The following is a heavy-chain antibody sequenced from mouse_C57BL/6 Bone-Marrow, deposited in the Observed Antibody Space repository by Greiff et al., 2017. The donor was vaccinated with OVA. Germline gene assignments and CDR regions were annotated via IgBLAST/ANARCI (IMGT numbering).Heavy chain of an antibody. CDR3: AREGYSNDYAMDY. Sequence: VQLVESGAELVRPGTSVKMSCKASGYTFTNYWIGWAKQRPGHGLEWIGDIYPGGGYTNYNEKFKGKATLTADKSSSTAYMQFSSLTSEDSAIYYCAREGYSNDYAMDYWGQGTSVTVSS. D-gene: IGHD2-5*01. V-gene: IGHV1-63*01. CDR1: GYTFTNYW. CDR2: IYPGGGYT. J-gene: IGHJ4*01.